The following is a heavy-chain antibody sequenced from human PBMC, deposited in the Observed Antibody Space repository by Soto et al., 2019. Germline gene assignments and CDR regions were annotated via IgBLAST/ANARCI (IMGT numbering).Heavy chain of an antibody. Sequence: HPGGSLRLSCTASGFTFGDYAMSWFRQAPGKGLEWVGFIRSKAYGGTTEYAASVKGRFAISRDDSKSIAYLQMNSLKTEDTAVYYCTRQKVGATGPYYYYYGMDVWGQGTTVTVSS. J-gene: IGHJ6*02. V-gene: IGHV3-49*03. D-gene: IGHD1-26*01. CDR1: GFTFGDYA. CDR2: IRSKAYGGTT. CDR3: TRQKVGATGPYYYYYGMDV.